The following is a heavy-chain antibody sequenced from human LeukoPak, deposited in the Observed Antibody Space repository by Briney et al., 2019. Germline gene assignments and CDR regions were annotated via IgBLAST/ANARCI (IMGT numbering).Heavy chain of an antibody. V-gene: IGHV3-30*02. Sequence: GGSLRLSCATSGFTFNSYGMNWVRQAPGKGLEWVAFVRSDGGSEYYADSVKGRFSISRDNSKRTVDLQMNSLRLEDTAIYYCAKDRYSTSSTFTNNPFDYWGQGILVTVSS. CDR2: VRSDGGSE. J-gene: IGHJ4*02. D-gene: IGHD2-2*01. CDR3: AKDRYSTSSTFTNNPFDY. CDR1: GFTFNSYG.